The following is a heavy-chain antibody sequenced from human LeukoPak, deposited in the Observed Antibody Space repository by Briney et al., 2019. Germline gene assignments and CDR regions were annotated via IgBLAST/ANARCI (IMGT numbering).Heavy chain of an antibody. CDR1: GGTFSSYA. V-gene: IGHV1-69*04. CDR3: ARDVKYVIADY. J-gene: IGHJ4*02. Sequence: SVKVSCKASGGTFSSYAISWVRQAPGQGLEWMGRIIPILGIANYAQKFQGRVTITADKSTSTAYMELSSLRSEDTAVYYCARDVKYVIADYWGQGTLVTVSS. CDR2: IIPILGIA. D-gene: IGHD3-10*01.